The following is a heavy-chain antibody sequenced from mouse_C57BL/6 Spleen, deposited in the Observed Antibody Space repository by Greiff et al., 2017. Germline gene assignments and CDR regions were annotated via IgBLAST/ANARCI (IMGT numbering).Heavy chain of an antibody. CDR3: ATEITTVALDY. CDR1: GYTFPGYW. Sequence: QVQLQQSGAELVKPGASVKMSCKASGYTFPGYWITWVKQRPGQGLEWIGDIYPGSGSTTYNEQFKIKATLTVDTSSSTAYMQLSSLTSEDSAVYYCATEITTVALDYWGQGTTRTVSS. D-gene: IGHD1-1*01. J-gene: IGHJ2*01. V-gene: IGHV1-55*01. CDR2: IYPGSGST.